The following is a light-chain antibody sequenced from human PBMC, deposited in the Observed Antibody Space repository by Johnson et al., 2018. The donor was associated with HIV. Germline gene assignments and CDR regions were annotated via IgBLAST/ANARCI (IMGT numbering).Light chain of an antibody. J-gene: IGLJ1*01. CDR2: DNN. CDR1: SSNIGNNY. Sequence: QSVLTQPPSVSAAPGQKVTISCSGSSSNIGNNYVSWYQQLPGTAPKLLIYDNNKRPSGIPDRFSGSKSGTSATLGITGLQTGDEADYYYGTWDSSLMADYVFGTGTKVTVL. CDR3: GTWDSSLMADYV. V-gene: IGLV1-51*01.